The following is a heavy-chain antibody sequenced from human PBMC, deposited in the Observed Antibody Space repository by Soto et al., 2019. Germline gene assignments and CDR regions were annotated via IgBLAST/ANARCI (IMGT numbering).Heavy chain of an antibody. Sequence: QVQLQESGPGLVKPSQTLSLTCTVSGGSISSGGYYWSWIRQHPGKGLEWIGYIYYSGSTYYNPSHKRRVTISVDTSKNQASLKLSSVTAADTAVYYWAASGGACGGFNYYGMDVWGQGTTVTVSS. CDR3: AASGGACGGFNYYGMDV. V-gene: IGHV4-31*03. D-gene: IGHD2-21*01. CDR2: IYYSGST. J-gene: IGHJ6*02. CDR1: GGSISSGGYY.